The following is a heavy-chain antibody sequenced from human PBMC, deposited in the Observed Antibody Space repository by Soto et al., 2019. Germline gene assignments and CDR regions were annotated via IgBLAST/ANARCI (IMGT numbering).Heavy chain of an antibody. CDR3: ARETVVTATGEYFDY. D-gene: IGHD2-21*02. CDR2: IYYSGST. Sequence: SESLSLACPVSGCPIRSYDWSWIRQPPGKGLEWIGYIYYSGSTNYNPSLKSRVTISVDTSKNHFSLKVSSVTAADTAVYYCARETVVTATGEYFDYWGQGTLVTVSS. V-gene: IGHV4-59*01. J-gene: IGHJ4*02. CDR1: GCPIRSYD.